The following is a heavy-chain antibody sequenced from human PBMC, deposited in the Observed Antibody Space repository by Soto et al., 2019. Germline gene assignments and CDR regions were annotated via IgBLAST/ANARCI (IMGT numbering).Heavy chain of an antibody. CDR1: GYTFTGYY. CDR2: INPNSGGT. D-gene: IGHD3-3*01. Sequence: GASVKVSCKASGYTFTGYYMHWVRQAPGQGLEWMGWINPNSGGTNYAQKFQGRVTMTRDTSISTAYMGLSRLRSDDTAVYYCARGAYDFWSGSHVDYWGQGTLVTVSS. J-gene: IGHJ4*02. CDR3: ARGAYDFWSGSHVDY. V-gene: IGHV1-2*02.